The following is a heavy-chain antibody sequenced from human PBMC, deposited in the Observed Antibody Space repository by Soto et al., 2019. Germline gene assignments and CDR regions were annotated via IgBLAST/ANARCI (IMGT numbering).Heavy chain of an antibody. CDR3: ARAIVVVPARGYMDV. CDR2: IQSGGPT. D-gene: IGHD2-2*01. CDR1: GFTVSSKY. Sequence: GGSLRLSCAASGFTVSSKYMSWVRQAPGKGLEWVSLIQSGGPTYYADSVKGRFTISRDTSENTLHLQMDSLRAEDTAVYYCARAIVVVPARGYMDVWGKGTTVTVSS. J-gene: IGHJ6*03. V-gene: IGHV3-66*01.